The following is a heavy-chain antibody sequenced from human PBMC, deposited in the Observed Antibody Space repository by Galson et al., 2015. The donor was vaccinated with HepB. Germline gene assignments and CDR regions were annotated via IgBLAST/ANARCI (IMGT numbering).Heavy chain of an antibody. J-gene: IGHJ4*02. Sequence: PALVKPTQTLTLTCTFSGFSLTTTGVGVGWIRQPPGKALEWLALIYWNGEKRILEDRLTITKDTSKNQVVLTMTNIDPVDTATYYCAHPLQQQWLVAFDYWGQGILVTVSS. CDR3: AHPLQQQWLVAFDY. D-gene: IGHD6-19*01. CDR2: IYWNGEK. CDR1: GFSLTTTGVG. V-gene: IGHV2-5*01.